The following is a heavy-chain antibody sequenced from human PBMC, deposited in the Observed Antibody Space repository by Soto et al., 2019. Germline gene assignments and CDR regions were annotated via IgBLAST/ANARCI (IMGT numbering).Heavy chain of an antibody. CDR1: GFTVSSNY. J-gene: IGHJ4*02. CDR2: IYSGGST. CDR3: ARAAAGHPYYFDY. V-gene: IGHV3-53*01. D-gene: IGHD6-13*01. Sequence: EVQLVESGGGLIQPGGSLRLSCAASGFTVSSNYMSWVRQAPGKGLEWVSVIYSGGSTYYADSVKGRFTISRDNSKNTLYLQMNSLRAEDTAVYYCARAAAGHPYYFDYWGQGTLVTVSS.